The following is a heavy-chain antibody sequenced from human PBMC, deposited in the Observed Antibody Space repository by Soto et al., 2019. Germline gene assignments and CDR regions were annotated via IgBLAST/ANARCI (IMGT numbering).Heavy chain of an antibody. CDR1: GGSISSYY. J-gene: IGHJ5*01. CDR2: IYYSGST. Sequence: NPSETLSLTCTVSGGSISSYYWSWIRQPPGKGLEWIGYIYYSGSTNYNPSLKSRVTISVDTSKNQFSLKLSSVTAADTAVYHCARSPRGLSVWFDPWGQGTLVTVSS. V-gene: IGHV4-59*01. D-gene: IGHD2-2*01. CDR3: ARSPRGLSVWFDP.